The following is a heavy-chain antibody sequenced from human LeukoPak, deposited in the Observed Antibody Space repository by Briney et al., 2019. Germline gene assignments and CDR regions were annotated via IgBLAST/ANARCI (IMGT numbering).Heavy chain of an antibody. V-gene: IGHV1-69*05. CDR2: IIPIFDSA. Sequence: ASVKVSCKASGGTFTNYGFNWVRQAPGQGLEWMGRIIPIFDSAHYAQRFQGRITITTDESSTTVYITLSSLTSDDTAVYYCASQDASIYSESSTSPTYSDWGQGTLVTVSS. CDR1: GGTFTNYG. CDR3: ASQDASIYSESSTSPTYSD. J-gene: IGHJ4*02. D-gene: IGHD3-22*01.